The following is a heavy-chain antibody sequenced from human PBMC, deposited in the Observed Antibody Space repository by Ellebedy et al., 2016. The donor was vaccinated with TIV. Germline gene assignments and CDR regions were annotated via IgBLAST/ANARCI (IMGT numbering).Heavy chain of an antibody. V-gene: IGHV3-53*01. CDR3: ARAKRGSYYSAFDI. J-gene: IGHJ3*02. CDR1: GINVSSNY. CDR2: IYSDGST. Sequence: GGSLRLSXAASGINVSSNYMSWVRQAPGKGLEWVSIIYSDGSTYYADSVKGRFTLSRDISKNTLFLQMNSLRAEDTAVYYCARAKRGSYYSAFDIWGQGTMVTFSS. D-gene: IGHD1-26*01.